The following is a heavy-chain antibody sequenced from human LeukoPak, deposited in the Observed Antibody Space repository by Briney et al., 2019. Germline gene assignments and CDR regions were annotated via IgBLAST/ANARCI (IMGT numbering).Heavy chain of an antibody. J-gene: IGHJ4*02. V-gene: IGHV3-23*01. Sequence: HTGGSLRLSYAASGFTFSSYAMNWVRQAPGKGLEWDSGISGSGGSTYYADSVKGRFTISRDNSKNTLYLQMNSLRVEDTAVYYCAKQYDFWSGPDYWGQGTLVTVPS. CDR2: ISGSGGST. D-gene: IGHD3-3*01. CDR1: GFTFSSYA. CDR3: AKQYDFWSGPDY.